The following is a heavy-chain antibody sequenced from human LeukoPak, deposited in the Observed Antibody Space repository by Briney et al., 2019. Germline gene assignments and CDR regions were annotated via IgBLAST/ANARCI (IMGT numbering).Heavy chain of an antibody. J-gene: IGHJ4*02. CDR3: AREYNSGWYGD. D-gene: IGHD6-19*01. CDR1: GFTFSTYG. V-gene: IGHV3-30*03. CDR2: LSYDGSNE. Sequence: GGSLRLSCAASGFTFSTYGMSWVRQAPGKGLEWVAVLSYDGSNEYYVDSVKGRFTISRDNSKNTVYLQMNSLRTGDTAVYYCAREYNSGWYGDWGQGTLVTVSS.